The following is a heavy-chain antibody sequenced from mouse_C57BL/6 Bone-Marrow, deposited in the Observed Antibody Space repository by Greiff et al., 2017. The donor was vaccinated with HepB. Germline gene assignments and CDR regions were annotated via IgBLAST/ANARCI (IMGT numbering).Heavy chain of an antibody. Sequence: EVKLEESGGGLVKPGGSLKLSCAASGFTFSSYAMSWVRQTPEKRLVWVATISDGGSYTYYPDNVKGRVTISRDNAKNNPYLQMSHLKSEDTAMYYCARPYYDYDVGYWGQGTTLTVSS. J-gene: IGHJ2*01. CDR3: ARPYYDYDVGY. CDR2: ISDGGSYT. D-gene: IGHD2-4*01. V-gene: IGHV5-4*03. CDR1: GFTFSSYA.